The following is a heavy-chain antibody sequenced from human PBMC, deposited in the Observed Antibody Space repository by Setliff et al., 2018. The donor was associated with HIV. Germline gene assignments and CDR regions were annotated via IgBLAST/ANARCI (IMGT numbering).Heavy chain of an antibody. V-gene: IGHV4-59*01. CDR2: ISHSGYT. D-gene: IGHD6-19*01. CDR1: GGSISSYH. CDR3: AREFSERSPNPDHYYYYMDV. Sequence: SETLSLTCNVSGGSISSYHWAWIRQSPGKGLEYIGNISHSGYTNYNPSLKSRLNMSVDTSNYQISLKLTAVTAADTAVYYCAREFSERSPNPDHYYYYMDVWGKGTTVTVS. J-gene: IGHJ6*03.